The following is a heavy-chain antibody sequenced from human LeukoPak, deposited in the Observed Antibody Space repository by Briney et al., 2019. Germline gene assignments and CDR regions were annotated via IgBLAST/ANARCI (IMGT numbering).Heavy chain of an antibody. J-gene: IGHJ5*02. CDR3: ARQSGSLHSWFDP. V-gene: IGHV4-59*08. CDR2: IYYSGST. Sequence: SETLSLTCTVSGGSISSYYWSWIRQPPGKGLEWIGYIYYSGSTNYNPSLKSRVTISVDTSKNQFSLKLRSVTAADTAIYSCARQSGSLHSWFDPWGQGTLVTVSS. CDR1: GGSISSYY. D-gene: IGHD1-26*01.